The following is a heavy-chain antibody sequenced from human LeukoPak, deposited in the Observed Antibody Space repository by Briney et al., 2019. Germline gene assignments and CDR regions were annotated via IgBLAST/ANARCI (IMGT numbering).Heavy chain of an antibody. CDR3: ATRNFGDYGAFDI. CDR2: LDPEDGEA. J-gene: IGHJ3*02. V-gene: IGHV1-24*01. D-gene: IGHD4-17*01. Sequence: ASVKVSCKVSGYTLSDLAMHWVRQAPGKGLEWMGGLDPEDGEAIYAQPLQGRVTMTEDTSTDTAYMELSSLGSEDTAVYYCATRNFGDYGAFDIWGPGTMVTVSS. CDR1: GYTLSDLA.